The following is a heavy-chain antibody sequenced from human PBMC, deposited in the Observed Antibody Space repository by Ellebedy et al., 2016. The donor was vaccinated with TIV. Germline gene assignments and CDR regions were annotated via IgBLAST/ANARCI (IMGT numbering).Heavy chain of an antibody. CDR2: ISGRGLGGYT. J-gene: IGHJ5*02. Sequence: GESLKISCVVSGFSFSSHSMTWVRQAPGKGLEAVPVISGRGLGGYTYYSDSVKCRFTISRDDSQNTLYLQMNSLRVDDMAVYYCAGLPTDRMAGDVGWFGPWGQGSLVTVSS. D-gene: IGHD4-11*01. V-gene: IGHV3-23*01. CDR3: AGLPTDRMAGDVGWFGP. CDR1: GFSFSSHS.